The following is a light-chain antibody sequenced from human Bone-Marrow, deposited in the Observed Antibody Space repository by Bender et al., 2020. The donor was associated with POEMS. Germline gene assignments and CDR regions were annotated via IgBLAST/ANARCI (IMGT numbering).Light chain of an antibody. V-gene: IGLV3-1*01. J-gene: IGLJ2*01. CDR3: QAGDTYSVI. CDR1: DLGDKY. CDR2: QDT. Sequence: SYEVTQPPSVSVSPGQTASITCSGDDLGDKYVAWYQQKPGQSPVLVIYQDTKRPSGIPERFSGSNSGNTATLTISGTQAMDEADYYCQAGDTYSVIFGGGTQLTVL.